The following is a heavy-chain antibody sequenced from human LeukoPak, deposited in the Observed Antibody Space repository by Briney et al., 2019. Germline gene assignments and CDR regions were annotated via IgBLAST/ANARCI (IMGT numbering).Heavy chain of an antibody. J-gene: IGHJ4*02. CDR2: IYSGGTT. V-gene: IGHV3-53*01. D-gene: IGHD5-24*01. Sequence: PGGSLRLSCAASGFTVSSTYMHWVRQAPGKGLEWVSVIYSGGTTYYADSVKGRFTISRDHSKNTLYLQMSSLRAEDTAVYYCARAEMTTITYPDYWGQGTPVTVSS. CDR3: ARAEMTTITYPDY. CDR1: GFTVSSTY.